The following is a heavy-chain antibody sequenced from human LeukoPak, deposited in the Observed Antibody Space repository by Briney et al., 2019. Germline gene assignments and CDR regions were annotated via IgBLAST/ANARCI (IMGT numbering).Heavy chain of an antibody. D-gene: IGHD3-10*01. CDR3: ALGYGSGSYYVYYYYYGMDV. J-gene: IGHJ6*02. V-gene: IGHV1-58*01. CDR1: GFTFTSSA. Sequence: GASVKVSCKASGFTFTSSAVQWVRQARGQRLEWIGWIVVGSGNTNYAQKFQERVTITRDMSTSTVYMELSSLRSEDTAVYYCALGYGSGSYYVYYYYYGMDVWGQGTTVTVSS. CDR2: IVVGSGNT.